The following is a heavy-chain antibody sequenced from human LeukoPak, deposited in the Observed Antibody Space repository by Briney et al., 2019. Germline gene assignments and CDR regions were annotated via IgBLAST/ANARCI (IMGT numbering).Heavy chain of an antibody. V-gene: IGHV4-38-2*02. D-gene: IGHD6-13*01. CDR2: IYHSGST. CDR1: GYSISSGYY. CDR3: ARGIAAAGTFHFDY. J-gene: IGHJ4*02. Sequence: PSETLSLTCTVSGYSISSGYYWGWIRQPPGKGLEWIGRIYHSGSTYYNPSLKSRVTISVDTSKNQFSLKLSSVTAADTAVYYCARGIAAAGTFHFDYWGQGTLVTVSS.